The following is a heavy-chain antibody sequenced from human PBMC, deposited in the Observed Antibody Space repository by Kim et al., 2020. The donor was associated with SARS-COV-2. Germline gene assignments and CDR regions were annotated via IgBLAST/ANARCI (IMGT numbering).Heavy chain of an antibody. V-gene: IGHV1-18*01. CDR2: ISAYNGNT. CDR1: GYTFTSYG. J-gene: IGHJ6*03. CDR3: ARDKGYGSGSPPSYYYYYYRDV. D-gene: IGHD3-10*01. Sequence: ASVKVSCKASGYTFTSYGISWVRQAPGQGLEWMGWISAYNGNTNYAQKLQGRVTMTTDTSTSTAYMELRSLRSDDTAVYYCARDKGYGSGSPPSYYYYYYRDVWGKGTKVTVS.